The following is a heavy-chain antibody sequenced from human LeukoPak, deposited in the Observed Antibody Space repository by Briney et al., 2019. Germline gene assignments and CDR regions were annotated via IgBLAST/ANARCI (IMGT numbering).Heavy chain of an antibody. Sequence: GGFLRLSCAASGFTFRSYGMHWVRQAPGEGLEWVAVIWYDGSDKYYADSVKGRFTISRDNSKNTLYLQMNSLRAEDTAVYYCARGVVVLHWRDAFDIWGQGTMVTVSS. CDR1: GFTFRSYG. D-gene: IGHD2-21*01. J-gene: IGHJ3*02. CDR2: IWYDGSDK. CDR3: ARGVVVLHWRDAFDI. V-gene: IGHV3-33*01.